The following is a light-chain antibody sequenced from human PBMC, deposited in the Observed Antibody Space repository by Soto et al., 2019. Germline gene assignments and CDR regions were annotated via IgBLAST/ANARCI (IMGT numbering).Light chain of an antibody. CDR3: GTWYNSLSTGPAV. V-gene: IGLV1-51*02. J-gene: IGLJ7*01. Sequence: QAVLTQPPSVSAAPGQTVTISCSGSSSNIGNNYVSWFQQLPGTAPKLLIYENDKRPSGIPDRFSGSKSGTSATLGITGLQTGDEADYYCGTWYNSLSTGPAVFGGGTQLTVL. CDR1: SSNIGNNY. CDR2: END.